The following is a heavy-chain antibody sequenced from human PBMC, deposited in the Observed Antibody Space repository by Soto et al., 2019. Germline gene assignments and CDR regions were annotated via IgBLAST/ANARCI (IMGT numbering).Heavy chain of an antibody. J-gene: IGHJ5*02. CDR2: IIPILGIA. D-gene: IGHD2-2*03. Sequence: VQLVQSGAEVKKPGSSVKVSCKASGGTFSSYTISWVRQAPGQGLEWMGRIIPILGIANYAQKFQGRVTITADKSTSTAYMELSSLRSEDTAVYYCASGYCSSTSCYQWFDPWGQGTLVTVSS. CDR3: ASGYCSSTSCYQWFDP. V-gene: IGHV1-69*02. CDR1: GGTFSSYT.